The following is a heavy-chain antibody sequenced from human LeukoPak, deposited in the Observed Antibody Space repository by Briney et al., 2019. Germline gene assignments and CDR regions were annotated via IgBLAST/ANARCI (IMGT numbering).Heavy chain of an antibody. J-gene: IGHJ4*02. CDR2: IYYTET. CDR3: ATRKLGNDY. D-gene: IGHD7-27*01. CDR1: GYSIRSGYH. Sequence: SETLSLTCSVSGYSIRSGYHWAWFRQSPGKGLEWIGYIYYTETSYNPSLKSRVTISADTSKNQFSLKLYSVTAADTAVYYCATRKLGNDYWGQGTLVTVSS. V-gene: IGHV4-59*01.